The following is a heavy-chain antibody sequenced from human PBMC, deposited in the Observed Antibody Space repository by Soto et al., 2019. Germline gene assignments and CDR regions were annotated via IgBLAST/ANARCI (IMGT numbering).Heavy chain of an antibody. J-gene: IGHJ6*02. V-gene: IGHV1-69*01. CDR1: GGTFSSYA. D-gene: IGHD5-18*01. CDR3: AGPGPVYSYGDDYYYYYCMDV. Sequence: QVQLVQSGAEETKPGSSVTVSCKASGGTFSSYAISWVRQAPGQGLEWMGGIIPIFGTANYAQKFQGRVTITADESTSTAYMELSSLRFEDTAVYDCAGPGPVYSYGDDYYYYYCMDVWGQGTTVTVSS. CDR2: IIPIFGTA.